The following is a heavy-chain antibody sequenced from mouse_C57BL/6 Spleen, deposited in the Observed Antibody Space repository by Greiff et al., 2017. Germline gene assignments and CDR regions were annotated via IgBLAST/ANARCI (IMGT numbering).Heavy chain of an antibody. CDR3: ARGIYYDYDEGGYFDY. V-gene: IGHV1-81*01. CDR1: GYTFTSYG. D-gene: IGHD2-4*01. CDR2: IYPRSGNT. J-gene: IGHJ2*01. Sequence: QVQLQQSGAELARPGASVKLSCKASGYTFTSYGISWVKQRTGQGLEWIGEIYPRSGNTYYNEKFKGKATLTADKSSSTAYMELRSLTSEDSAVYFCARGIYYDYDEGGYFDYWGQGTTLTVSS.